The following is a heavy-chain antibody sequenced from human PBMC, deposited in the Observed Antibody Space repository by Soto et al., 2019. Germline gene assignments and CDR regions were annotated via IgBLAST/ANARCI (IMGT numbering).Heavy chain of an antibody. V-gene: IGHV4-31*03. CDR2: IYYSGST. D-gene: IGHD3-10*01. Sequence: PSETLSLICTVSGGSISSGGYYWSWIRQHPGKGLEWIGYIYYSGSTYYNPSLKSRVTISVDTSKNQFSLKLSSVTAADTAVYYCARDRGGGDYYYGMDVWGQGTTVTVSS. J-gene: IGHJ6*02. CDR1: GGSISSGGYY. CDR3: ARDRGGGDYYYGMDV.